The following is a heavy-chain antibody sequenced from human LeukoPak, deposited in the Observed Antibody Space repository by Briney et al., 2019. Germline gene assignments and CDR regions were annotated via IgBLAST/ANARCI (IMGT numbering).Heavy chain of an antibody. D-gene: IGHD3-16*01. V-gene: IGHV3-30-3*01. CDR2: ISYDGTGA. Sequence: GGSLGLSCAASGFTLSTYAMHWVRQAPGKGLEWVAVISYDGTGAYYADSVKGRFTISRDTSKNSLYLQMNSLRAEDTAVFYCARIRGGPIDYWGQGTLVTVSS. CDR1: GFTLSTYA. J-gene: IGHJ4*02. CDR3: ARIRGGPIDY.